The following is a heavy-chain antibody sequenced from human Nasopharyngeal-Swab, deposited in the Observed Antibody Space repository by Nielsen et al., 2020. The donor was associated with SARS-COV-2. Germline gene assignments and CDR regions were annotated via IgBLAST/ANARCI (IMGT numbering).Heavy chain of an antibody. V-gene: IGHV1-69*06. CDR2: IIPIFGTA. CDR1: GGTFSSYA. CDR3: AIQHDSSSWYSDAFDI. J-gene: IGHJ3*02. D-gene: IGHD6-13*01. Sequence: SVKVSCKASGGTFSSYAISWVRQAPGQGLEWMGGIIPIFGTANYAQKFQGRVTITADKSTSTAYMELSSLRSEDTAVYYCAIQHDSSSWYSDAFDIWGRGTMVTVSS.